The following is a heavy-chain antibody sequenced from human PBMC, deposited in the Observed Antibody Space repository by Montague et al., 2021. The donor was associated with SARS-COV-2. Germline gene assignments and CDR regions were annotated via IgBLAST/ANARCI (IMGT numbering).Heavy chain of an antibody. CDR1: GFTIDDYA. CDR2: VGLDSGSL. V-gene: IGHV3-9*01. Sequence: SLRLSCAASGFTIDDYAMHLVRQAPGKAPELVSGVGLDSGSLVYTDSVKGRFTISRDNAKNSLYLQMNSLRAEDTALYYCAKFPQRNYDILIDDAFDIWGQGTMVTVSS. D-gene: IGHD3-9*01. J-gene: IGHJ3*02. CDR3: AKFPQRNYDILIDDAFDI.